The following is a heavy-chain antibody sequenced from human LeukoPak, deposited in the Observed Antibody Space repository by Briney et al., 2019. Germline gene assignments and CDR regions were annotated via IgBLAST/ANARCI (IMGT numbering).Heavy chain of an antibody. J-gene: IGHJ6*02. Sequence: GGSLRLSCAASGFTFSNYDMIWVRQAPGKGLEYVSAISSSGGSTDYANFVKGRFTISRDNSKNTLDLQMGSLRVEDMAVYYCARTSITTMGYYYYGMDVWGQGTTVTVS. CDR1: GFTFSNYD. CDR2: ISSSGGST. CDR3: ARTSITTMGYYYYGMDV. D-gene: IGHD1-1*01. V-gene: IGHV3-64*01.